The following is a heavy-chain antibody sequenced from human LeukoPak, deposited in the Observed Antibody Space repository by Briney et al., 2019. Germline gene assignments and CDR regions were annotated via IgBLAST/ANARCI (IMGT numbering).Heavy chain of an antibody. CDR1: GFTFSDHY. J-gene: IGHJ4*02. Sequence: PGGSLRLSXAASGFTFSDHYMDWVRQAPGKGLEWVGRTRNKANSYTTEYAASVKGRFTISRDDSKNSLYLQMNSLKTEDTAVYYCARDRGAYYFDYWGQGILVTVSS. V-gene: IGHV3-72*01. D-gene: IGHD3-10*01. CDR2: TRNKANSYTT. CDR3: ARDRGAYYFDY.